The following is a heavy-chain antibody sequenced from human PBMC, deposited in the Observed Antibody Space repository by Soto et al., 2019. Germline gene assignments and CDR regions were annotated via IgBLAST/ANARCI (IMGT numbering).Heavy chain of an antibody. CDR1: GASIRSYY. Sequence: SETLSLTCTVSGASIRSYYRSWIRQPPGKGLEWIGYIYYSGSTNYNPSLKSRVTISLDTSKSGVSLKLSSVTAADTAVYYCARDSWNSYYYYYGMDVWGQGTTVTVSS. CDR3: ARDSWNSYYYYYGMDV. D-gene: IGHD1-7*01. CDR2: IYYSGST. V-gene: IGHV4-59*01. J-gene: IGHJ6*02.